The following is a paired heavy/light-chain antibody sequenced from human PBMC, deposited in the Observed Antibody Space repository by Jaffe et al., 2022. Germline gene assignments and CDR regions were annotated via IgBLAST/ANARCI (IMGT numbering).Heavy chain of an antibody. Sequence: QVQLQQWGAGLLKPSETLSLTCAVYGGSFSGYYWSWIRQPPGKGLEWIGEINHSGSTNYNPSLKSRVTISVDTSKNQFSLKLSSVTAADTAVYYCARVLGVRSGGRWWLPTLGAFDIWGQGTMVTVSS. D-gene: IGHD3-10*01. CDR2: INHSGST. CDR1: GGSFSGYY. J-gene: IGHJ3*02. CDR3: ARVLGVRSGGRWWLPTLGAFDI. V-gene: IGHV4-34*01.
Light chain of an antibody. Sequence: SSELTQDPAVSVALGQTVRITCQGDSLRSYYASWYQQKPGQAPVLVIYGKNNRPSGIPDRFSGSSSGNTASLTITGAQAEDEADYYCNSRDSSGNLWVFGGGTKLTVL. CDR2: GKN. CDR3: NSRDSSGNLWV. V-gene: IGLV3-19*01. J-gene: IGLJ3*02. CDR1: SLRSYY.